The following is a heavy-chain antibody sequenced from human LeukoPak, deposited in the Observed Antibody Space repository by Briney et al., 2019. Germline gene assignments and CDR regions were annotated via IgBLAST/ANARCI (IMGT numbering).Heavy chain of an antibody. CDR3: TREAVAGFNY. V-gene: IGHV6-1*01. CDR1: GDRVSSNSAT. CDR2: TYYRSKWSS. D-gene: IGHD6-19*01. J-gene: IGHJ4*02. Sequence: SQTLSLTCVISGDRVSSNSATWNWIRQSPSRGLEWLGRTYYRSKWSSDYALSVKSRITINPDTSKNQSSLQLNSVTPEDTAVYFCTREAVAGFNYWGQGTLVTVSS.